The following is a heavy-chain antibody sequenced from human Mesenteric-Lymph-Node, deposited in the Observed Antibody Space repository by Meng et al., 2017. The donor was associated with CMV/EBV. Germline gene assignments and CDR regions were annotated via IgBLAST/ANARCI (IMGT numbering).Heavy chain of an antibody. CDR2: ISGSGETT. Sequence: GGSLRLSCAASGFTFSFSSYAMSWVRQAPGKGLEWVSCISGSGETTYYAGSVKGRFTISRDNSKKTLSLQMNSLRAGDTAVYYCAKTGSGWIHDYWGQGTLVTVSS. J-gene: IGHJ4*02. CDR3: AKTGSGWIHDY. CDR1: GFTFSFSSYA. V-gene: IGHV3-23*01. D-gene: IGHD6-19*01.